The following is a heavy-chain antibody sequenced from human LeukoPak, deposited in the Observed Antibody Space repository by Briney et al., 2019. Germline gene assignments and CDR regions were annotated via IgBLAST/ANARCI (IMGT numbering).Heavy chain of an antibody. V-gene: IGHV3-23*01. J-gene: IGHJ4*02. Sequence: GGSLRLSCAASGFTFSNFAMSWVRQAPGKGLEWVSAISGSGVSAASGSGGKTYYADSVKGRFTISRDSSKNKAFLQMSSLRAEDTAVYYCAKLGAGDYPYYFDFWGQGTLVAVSS. D-gene: IGHD4-17*01. CDR2: ASGSGGKT. CDR3: AKLGAGDYPYYFDF. CDR1: GFTFSNFA.